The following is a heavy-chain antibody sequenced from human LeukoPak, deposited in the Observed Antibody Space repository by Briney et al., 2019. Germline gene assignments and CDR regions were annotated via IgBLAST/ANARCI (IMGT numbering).Heavy chain of an antibody. CDR1: GYTFTSYG. J-gene: IGHJ4*02. V-gene: IGHV1-18*01. CDR2: ISAYNGNT. D-gene: IGHD6-6*01. Sequence: ASVKVSCKASGYTFTSYGISWVRQAPGQGLEWMGWISAYNGNTNYAQKLQGRVTMTTDTSTSTAYMELRSLRSGDTAVYYCARSPAAARHSDYWGQGTLVTVSS. CDR3: ARSPAAARHSDY.